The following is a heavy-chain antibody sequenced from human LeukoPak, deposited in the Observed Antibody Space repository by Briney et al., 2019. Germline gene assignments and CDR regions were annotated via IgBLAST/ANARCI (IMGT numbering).Heavy chain of an antibody. CDR2: IESDGGRT. V-gene: IGHV3-74*01. D-gene: IGHD2-2*01. J-gene: IGHJ4*02. Sequence: PGGSLRLSCAASGFTFSHYWMHWVRQAPGKGLVWVSRIESDGGRTDYAASLKGRFTISRDNAKNTLYLEMNSLRDEDTAVYYCARVGHCSSTACFIDYWGQGTLVTVSS. CDR3: ARVGHCSSTACFIDY. CDR1: GFTFSHYW.